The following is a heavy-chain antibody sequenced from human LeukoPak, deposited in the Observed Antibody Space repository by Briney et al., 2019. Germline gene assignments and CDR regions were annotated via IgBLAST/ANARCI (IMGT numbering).Heavy chain of an antibody. Sequence: GGSLRLSCAASGFTFSTYDMSWVRQAPGKGLEWVSAISGSGGSTFYADSVKGRFTISRDNSKNTVYLQMNSLRAEDTALYYCAKDGGSYFATDPFDIWGQGTMVTVSS. CDR1: GFTFSTYD. J-gene: IGHJ3*02. CDR2: ISGSGGST. D-gene: IGHD3-16*01. V-gene: IGHV3-23*01. CDR3: AKDGGSYFATDPFDI.